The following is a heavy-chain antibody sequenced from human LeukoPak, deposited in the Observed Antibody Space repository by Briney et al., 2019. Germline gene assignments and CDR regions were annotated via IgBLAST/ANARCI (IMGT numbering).Heavy chain of an antibody. V-gene: IGHV1-69*04. CDR2: IIPILGIA. CDR1: GGTFSIYA. D-gene: IGHD1-26*01. J-gene: IGHJ3*02. Sequence: SVKVSCKASGGTFSIYAISWVRQAPGQGLEWMGRIIPILGIANYAQKFQGRVTITADKSTSTAYMELSSLRSEDTAVYYCARVDIVGATNAFDIWGQGTMVTVSS. CDR3: ARVDIVGATNAFDI.